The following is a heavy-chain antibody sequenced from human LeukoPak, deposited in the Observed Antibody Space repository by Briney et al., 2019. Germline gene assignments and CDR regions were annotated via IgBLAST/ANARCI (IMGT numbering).Heavy chain of an antibody. CDR3: AKDDQYYYGSGSCVDY. J-gene: IGHJ4*02. D-gene: IGHD3-10*01. Sequence: TGGSLRLSCAASGFTFDDYAMHWVRQAPGKGLEWVSGISWNSGSIGYADSVKGRFTISRDNAKNSLYLQMNSLRAEDTALYYCAKDDQYYYGSGSCVDYWGQGTLVTVSS. V-gene: IGHV3-9*01. CDR1: GFTFDDYA. CDR2: ISWNSGSI.